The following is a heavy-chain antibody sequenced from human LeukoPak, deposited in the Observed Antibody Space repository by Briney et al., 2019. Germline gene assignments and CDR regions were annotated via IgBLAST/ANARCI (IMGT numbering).Heavy chain of an antibody. V-gene: IGHV3-30*04. CDR1: GFTFSSYA. J-gene: IGHJ6*03. CDR2: ISYDGSNK. D-gene: IGHD3-10*01. Sequence: GGSLRLSCAASGFTFSSYAMHWVRQAPGKGLEWVAVISYDGSNKYYADSVKGRFTISRDNAKNSLYLQMNSLRAEDTAVYYCARDQGSGINYYYYYMDVWGKGTTVTVSS. CDR3: ARDQGSGINYYYYYMDV.